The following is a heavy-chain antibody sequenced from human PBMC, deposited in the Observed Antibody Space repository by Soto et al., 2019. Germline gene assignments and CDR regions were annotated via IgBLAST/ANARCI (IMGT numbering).Heavy chain of an antibody. Sequence: PGGSLRLSCAVSRFTFSNYGMHWVRQAPGKGLEWVALISFDGSHKYYADSVKGRFTISRDNSKNTLYLQMNSLRAEDTAVYYCAKPRGRHYYYYGMDVWGQGTTVTVSS. CDR3: AKPRGRHYYYYGMDV. D-gene: IGHD3-16*01. CDR2: ISFDGSHK. V-gene: IGHV3-30*18. J-gene: IGHJ6*02. CDR1: RFTFSNYG.